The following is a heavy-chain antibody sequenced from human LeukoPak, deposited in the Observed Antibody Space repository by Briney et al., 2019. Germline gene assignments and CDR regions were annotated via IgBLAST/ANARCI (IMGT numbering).Heavy chain of an antibody. CDR3: ARCGSLYYYYMDV. V-gene: IGHV1-69*05. CDR2: IIPIFGTA. Sequence: SVTVSCKASGGTFSSYAISWVRQAPGQGLEWMGGIIPIFGTANYAQKFQGRVTITTDESTSTAYMELSSLRSEDTAVYYCARCGSLYYYYMDVWGKGTTVTVSS. J-gene: IGHJ6*03. CDR1: GGTFSSYA.